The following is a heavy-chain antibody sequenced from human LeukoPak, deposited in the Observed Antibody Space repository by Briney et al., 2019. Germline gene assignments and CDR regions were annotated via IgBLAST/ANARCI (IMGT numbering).Heavy chain of an antibody. CDR2: IYDSGNE. D-gene: IGHD2/OR15-2a*01. J-gene: IGHJ6*03. V-gene: IGHV4-39*01. Sequence: KPSETLSLTCTVSGGSISTSAFYRGWIRQPPGKGLEWIGSIYDSGNEFYNPSLKSRVTISADTSKNQFSLKLNSVTAADTAMYYCARQISDYYYYYMDVWGEGITVTVSS. CDR1: GGSISTSAFY. CDR3: ARQISDYYYYYMDV.